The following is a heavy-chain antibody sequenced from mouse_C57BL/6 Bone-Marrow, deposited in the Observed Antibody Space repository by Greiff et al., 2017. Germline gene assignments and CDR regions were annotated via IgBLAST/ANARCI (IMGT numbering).Heavy chain of an antibody. CDR1: GFTFSDYG. CDR3: ARNDYDYYAMDY. J-gene: IGHJ4*01. V-gene: IGHV5-17*01. D-gene: IGHD2-4*01. CDR2: ISSGSSTI. Sequence: DVMLVESGGGLVKPGGSLKLSCAASGFTFSDYGMHWVRQAPEKGLEWVAYISSGSSTIYYADTVKGRFTISRDNAKNTLFLQMTSLRSEDTAMYYCARNDYDYYAMDYWGQGTSGTVSS.